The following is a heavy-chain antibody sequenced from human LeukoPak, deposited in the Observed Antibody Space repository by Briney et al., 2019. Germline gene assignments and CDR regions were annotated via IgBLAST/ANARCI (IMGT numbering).Heavy chain of an antibody. CDR1: GGSISSGGYY. CDR2: IQCSGST. Sequence: SQTLSLTCTVSGGSISSGGYYWSWIRQHPGKGLEWIGYIQCSGSTYYNPSLKRRVTISVDTSKNQFSLKLSSVTAADTAVYYCARESSSSPFDYWGQGTLVTVSS. D-gene: IGHD6-6*01. V-gene: IGHV4-31*03. CDR3: ARESSSSPFDY. J-gene: IGHJ4*02.